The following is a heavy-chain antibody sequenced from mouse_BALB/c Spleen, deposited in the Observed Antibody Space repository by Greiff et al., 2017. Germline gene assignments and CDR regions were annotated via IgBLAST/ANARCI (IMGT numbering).Heavy chain of an antibody. D-gene: IGHD1-2*01. J-gene: IGHJ4*01. CDR2: ISNLAYSI. Sequence: EVKLVESGGGLVQPGGSRKLSCAASGFTFSDYGMAWVRQAPGKGPEWVAFISNLAYSIYYADTVTGRFTISRENAKNTLYLEMSSLRSEDTAMYYCARVLTTATAMDYWGQGTSVTVSS. CDR3: ARVLTTATAMDY. V-gene: IGHV5-15*02. CDR1: GFTFSDYG.